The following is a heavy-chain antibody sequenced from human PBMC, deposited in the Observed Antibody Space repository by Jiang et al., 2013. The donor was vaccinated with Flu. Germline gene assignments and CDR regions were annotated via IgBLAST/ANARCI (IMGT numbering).Heavy chain of an antibody. J-gene: IGHJ4*02. CDR1: GFTFSDYY. D-gene: IGHD6-6*01. CDR3: AKDISSSSSFDY. CDR2: ISSSSSYT. Sequence: VQLLESGGGLVKPGGSLRLSCAASGFTFSDYYMSWIRQAPGKGLEWVSYISSSSSYTNYADSVKGRFTISRDNAKNSLYLQMNSLRAEDTAVYYCAKDISSSSSFDYWGQGTLVTVSS. V-gene: IGHV3-11*06.